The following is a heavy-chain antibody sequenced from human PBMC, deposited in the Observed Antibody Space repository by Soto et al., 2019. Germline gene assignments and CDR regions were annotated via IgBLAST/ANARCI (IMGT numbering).Heavy chain of an antibody. V-gene: IGHV3-43*01. CDR3: ARGLVVFTLQGARDI. CDR1: GYTFEDYT. D-gene: IGHD2-15*01. CDR2: INWNGNTA. Sequence: GGSLRLSCAATGYTFEDYTMHWVRQAPGRGLEWVSLINWNGNTAYYADSVRGRFTVSRDNSENSLFLQMNSLGPDDTAFYYCARGLVVFTLQGARDICAQGTMGTVSS. J-gene: IGHJ3*02.